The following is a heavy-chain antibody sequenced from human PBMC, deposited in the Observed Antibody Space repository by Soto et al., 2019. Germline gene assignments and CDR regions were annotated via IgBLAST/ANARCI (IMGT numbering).Heavy chain of an antibody. V-gene: IGHV3-53*01. CDR2: IYSGGST. D-gene: IGHD3-16*02. CDR3: ARDINDYVWGSYRFDFDI. CDR1: GFTVSSNY. Sequence: EVQLVESGGGLIQPGGSLRLSCAASGFTVSSNYMSWVRQDPGKGLEWVSVIYSGGSTYYADSVKGRFTISRDKSKNTLYRQMNSLRAEDTSVYYCARDINDYVWGSYRFDFDIWGHGTTVTVSS. J-gene: IGHJ3*02.